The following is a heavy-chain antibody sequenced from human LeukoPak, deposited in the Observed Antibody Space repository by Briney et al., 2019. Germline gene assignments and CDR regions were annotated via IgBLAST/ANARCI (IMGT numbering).Heavy chain of an antibody. CDR2: INHSGST. CDR3: ARWVGSGSYYNEYYFDY. D-gene: IGHD3-10*01. V-gene: IGHV4-34*01. J-gene: IGHJ4*02. CDR1: GGSFSGYY. Sequence: PSETLSLTCAVYGGSFSGYYWSWIRQPPGKGLEWIGEINHSGSTNYNPSLKSRVTISVDTSKNQFSLKLSSVTAADTAVYYCARWVGSGSYYNEYYFDYWGQGTLVTVSS.